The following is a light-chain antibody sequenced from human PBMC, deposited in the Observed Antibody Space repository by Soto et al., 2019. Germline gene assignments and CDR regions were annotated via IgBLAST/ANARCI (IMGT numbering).Light chain of an antibody. J-gene: IGKJ3*01. CDR1: QRVSRD. CDR2: DAS. Sequence: EIVLTQSPATLSLSPGERVTLSCRASQRVSRDLAWYQQKPGQAPRLLIYDASNRATGIPARFSGSGSGTDFTLTVSSLEPEDCAVYYCQHRSTFGPGTTVDIK. CDR3: QHRST. V-gene: IGKV3-11*01.